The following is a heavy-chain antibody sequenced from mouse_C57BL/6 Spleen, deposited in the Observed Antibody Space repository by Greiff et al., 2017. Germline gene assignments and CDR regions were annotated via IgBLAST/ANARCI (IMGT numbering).Heavy chain of an antibody. Sequence: VQLQQPGAELVKPGASVKLSCKASGYTFTSYWMPWVKQRPGQGLEWIGEIDPSDSYTNYNQKLKGKATLTVDTASRTAYMQLSSLTCEDSAVYYCARGSAGPYAMDYWGQGTSVTVSS. J-gene: IGHJ4*01. V-gene: IGHV1-50*01. D-gene: IGHD3-2*02. CDR3: ARGSAGPYAMDY. CDR1: GYTFTSYW. CDR2: IDPSDSYT.